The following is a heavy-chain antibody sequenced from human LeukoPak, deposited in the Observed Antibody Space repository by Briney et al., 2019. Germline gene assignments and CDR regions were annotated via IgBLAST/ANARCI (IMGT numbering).Heavy chain of an antibody. Sequence: PGTLSLTCGVSGGSIDITNYWCWVRQPPGEGLEWSGEISHSGTTNYNPALRSRVTMFLDRANNQFSLSLTSVTAADSAVYYCTRENRPFCPFAYWGQGVLVTVSS. J-gene: IGHJ4*02. V-gene: IGHV4-4*03. CDR2: ISHSGTT. CDR3: TRENRPFCPFAY. CDR1: GGSIDITNY. D-gene: IGHD2/OR15-2a*01.